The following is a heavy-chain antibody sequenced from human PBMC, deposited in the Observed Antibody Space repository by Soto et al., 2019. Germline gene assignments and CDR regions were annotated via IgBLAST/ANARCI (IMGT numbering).Heavy chain of an antibody. CDR1: GFTFSSYA. CDR3: ASTVDVLVPGDY. V-gene: IGHV3-30-3*01. J-gene: IGHJ4*02. Sequence: QVQLVESGGGVVQPGRSLRLSCAASGFTFSSYAMHWVRQAPGKGLEWVAVISYDGSNKYYADSVKGRFTISRDNSKNTLYLQMNSLRAEDTAVYYCASTVDVLVPGDYWGQGTLVTVSS. D-gene: IGHD2-2*01. CDR2: ISYDGSNK.